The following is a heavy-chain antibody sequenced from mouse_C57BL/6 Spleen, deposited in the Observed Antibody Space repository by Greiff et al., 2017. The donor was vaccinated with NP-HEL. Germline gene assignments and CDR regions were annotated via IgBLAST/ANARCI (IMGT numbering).Heavy chain of an antibody. Sequence: QVQLQQSGAELVKPGASVKLSCKASGYTFTSYWMHWVKQRPGQGLEWIGMIHPNSGSTNYNEKFKSKATLTVDKSSSTAYMQLSSLTSEDSAVYYCARDSSGYPGYAMDYWGQGTSVTVSS. D-gene: IGHD3-2*02. CDR1: GYTFTSYW. CDR3: ARDSSGYPGYAMDY. CDR2: IHPNSGST. J-gene: IGHJ4*01. V-gene: IGHV1-64*01.